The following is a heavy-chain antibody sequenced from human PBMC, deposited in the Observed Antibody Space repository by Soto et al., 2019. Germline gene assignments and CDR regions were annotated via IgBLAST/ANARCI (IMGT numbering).Heavy chain of an antibody. J-gene: IGHJ6*02. Sequence: GGSLRLSCAASGFIFSSYAMSWVRQAPGKGLEWVSAISGSGISTYYADSVKGRFTISRDNSKNTLYLQMNSLRAEDTAVYYCASAAREYYYYGMDVWGQGTTVTVSS. CDR1: GFIFSSYA. CDR2: ISGSGIST. V-gene: IGHV3-23*01. CDR3: ASAAREYYYYGMDV.